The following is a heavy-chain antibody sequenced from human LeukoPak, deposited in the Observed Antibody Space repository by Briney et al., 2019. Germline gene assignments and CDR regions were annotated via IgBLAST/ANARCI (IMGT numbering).Heavy chain of an antibody. D-gene: IGHD3-9*01. CDR3: ARGGGLGYFDSPY. V-gene: IGHV4-39*07. J-gene: IGHJ4*02. CDR2: IYYRGST. CDR1: GGSISNNNYL. Sequence: SETLSLTCTVSGGSISNNNYLWGCIRQPPGKGLEWIGSIYYRGSTNYNPSLKSRVTISVDTSKNQFSLKLSSVTAADTAVYYCARGGGLGYFDSPYWGQGTLVTVSS.